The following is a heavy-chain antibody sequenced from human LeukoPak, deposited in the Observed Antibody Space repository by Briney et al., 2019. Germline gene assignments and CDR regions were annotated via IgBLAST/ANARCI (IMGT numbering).Heavy chain of an antibody. Sequence: PSETLSLTCTVSGGSISSSSYYWGWIRQPPGKGLEWIGSIYYSGSTYYNPSLRSRVTISVDRSKNQFSLKLTSVTAADTAVYYCARSAFAEGYFDLWGRGTLVTASS. CDR2: IYYSGST. V-gene: IGHV4-39*07. CDR1: GGSISSSSYY. CDR3: ARSAFAEGYFDL. J-gene: IGHJ2*01.